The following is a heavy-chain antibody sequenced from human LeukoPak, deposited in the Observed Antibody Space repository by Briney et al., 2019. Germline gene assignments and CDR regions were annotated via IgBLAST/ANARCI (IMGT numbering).Heavy chain of an antibody. CDR2: ISSDSHDT. CDR1: GLTLSSYN. Sequence: GGSLRLPCVVPGLTLSSYNMNWVRQAPGRGLEWVSFISSDSHDTHYAGSVRGRFTVSRDNAKNSLYLQMNSLRVEDTGIYYCATKNPGDNWGHGTLVTVSA. CDR3: ATKNPGDN. J-gene: IGHJ4*01. V-gene: IGHV3-48*01. D-gene: IGHD2/OR15-2a*01.